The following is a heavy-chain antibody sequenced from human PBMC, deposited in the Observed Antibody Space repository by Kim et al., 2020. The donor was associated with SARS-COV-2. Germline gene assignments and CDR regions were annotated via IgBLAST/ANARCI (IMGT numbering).Heavy chain of an antibody. D-gene: IGHD2-15*01. V-gene: IGHV3-21*01. J-gene: IGHJ4*02. CDR3: ARDHPSPFCSGGSCYSNASGF. Sequence: GGSLRLSCAASGFTFSSYSMNWVRQAPGKGLEWVSSISSSSSYIYYADSVKGRFTISRDNAKNSLYLQMNSLRAEDTAVYYCARDHPSPFCSGGSCYSNASGFWGQGTLATVSS. CDR2: ISSSSSYI. CDR1: GFTFSSYS.